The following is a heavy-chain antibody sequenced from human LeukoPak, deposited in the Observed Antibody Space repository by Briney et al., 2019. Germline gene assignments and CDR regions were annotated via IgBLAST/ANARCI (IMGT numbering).Heavy chain of an antibody. J-gene: IGHJ4*02. D-gene: IGHD3-10*01. CDR3: ARSTMIRGVYYFDY. CDR2: IKQDGSEK. CDR1: GFTFSDYW. V-gene: IGHV3-7*01. Sequence: PVGSLRLSCAASGFTFSDYWMNWVRQAPGKGLEWVANIKQDGSEKSYVDSVKGRFTISRDNAKNSLYLQMNSLRAEDTAVYYCARSTMIRGVYYFDYWGQGTLVTVSS.